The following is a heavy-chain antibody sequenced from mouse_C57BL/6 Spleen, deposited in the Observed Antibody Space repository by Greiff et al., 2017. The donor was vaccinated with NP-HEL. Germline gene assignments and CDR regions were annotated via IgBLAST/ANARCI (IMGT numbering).Heavy chain of an antibody. CDR2: ISDGGSYT. CDR3: ARERGDLDY. J-gene: IGHJ2*01. Sequence: EVQRVESGGGLVKPGGSLKLSCAASGFTFSSYAMSWVRQTPEKRLEWVATISDGGSYTYYPANVKGRFTISRDNAKNNLYLQKSHLKSEDTARYYCARERGDLDYWGQGTTLTVSS. V-gene: IGHV5-4*01. CDR1: GFTFSSYA.